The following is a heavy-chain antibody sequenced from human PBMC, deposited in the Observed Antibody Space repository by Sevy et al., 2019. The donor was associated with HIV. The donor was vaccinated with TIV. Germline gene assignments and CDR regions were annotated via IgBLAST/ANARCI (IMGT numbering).Heavy chain of an antibody. V-gene: IGHV3-74*01. J-gene: IGHJ5*02. CDR2: INIDGTGT. CDR1: GFTFTNYW. D-gene: IGHD2-15*01. CDR3: AKDIAGKGS. Sequence: GGSLRLSCVASGFTFTNYWMHWVRQTPGKGLVWVSRINIDGTGTYYADSVKGRFTISRYNTKKTLYLQMNSLRVEDTAIYYCAKDIAGKGSWGQGTLVTVSS.